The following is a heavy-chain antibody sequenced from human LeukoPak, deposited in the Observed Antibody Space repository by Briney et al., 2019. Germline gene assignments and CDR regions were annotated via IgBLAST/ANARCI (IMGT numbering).Heavy chain of an antibody. CDR3: ARDLEGYCSGGSCYNLVGFDY. CDR2: INPNSGGT. CDR1: GYTFTGYY. J-gene: IGHJ4*02. D-gene: IGHD2-15*01. V-gene: IGHV1-2*04. Sequence: VASVKVSCKASGYTFTGYYMHWVRQAPGQGLEWMGWINPNSGGTNYAQKFQGWATMTRDTSISTAYMELSRLRSDDTAVYYCARDLEGYCSGGSCYNLVGFDYWGQGTLVTVSS.